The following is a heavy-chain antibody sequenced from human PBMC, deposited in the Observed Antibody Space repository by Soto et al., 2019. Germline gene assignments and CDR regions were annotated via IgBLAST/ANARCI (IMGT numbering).Heavy chain of an antibody. D-gene: IGHD6-19*01. CDR2: INHSDSN. CDR3: ARLASGWQYYDFDF. CDR1: GGSFSPYF. J-gene: IGHJ2*01. Sequence: QVQLQQWGAGLLKPSETLSLTCAVYGGSFSPYFWSWIRQPPGKGLEWIGEINHSDSNNYNPSLTRTSTLAVDTSKTQVSLKRTSVTAADTAVYYCARLASGWQYYDFDFWGRGTPVTVSS. V-gene: IGHV4-34*01.